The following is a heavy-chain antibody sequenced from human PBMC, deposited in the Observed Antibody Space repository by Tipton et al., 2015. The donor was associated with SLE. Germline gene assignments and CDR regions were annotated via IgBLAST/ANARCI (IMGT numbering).Heavy chain of an antibody. Sequence: SLRLSCAASGFSFSNYAMHWVRQAPGKGLEWVAVISYDGSNKYYADSVKGRFTISRDNSNNTLYLQMNSLRAEDTAVYYCARVLGSFYGMDVWGQGTTVTVSS. V-gene: IGHV3-30*04. CDR1: GFSFSNYA. J-gene: IGHJ6*02. CDR2: ISYDGSNK. CDR3: ARVLGSFYGMDV.